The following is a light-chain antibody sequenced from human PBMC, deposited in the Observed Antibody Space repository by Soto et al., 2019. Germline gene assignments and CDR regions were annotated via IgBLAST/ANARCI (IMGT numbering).Light chain of an antibody. V-gene: IGLV2-14*01. Sequence: QSALTQPASVSGSPGQSITISCTGTSSDVGGYNYVSWYQQHPGKAPKLMIYDVSNRPSGVSNRFSGSKSGNTASLTISGYQAEDEDDYYCGSYTSSSTVVFGGGTKLTVL. J-gene: IGLJ2*01. CDR1: SSDVGGYNY. CDR3: GSYTSSSTVV. CDR2: DVS.